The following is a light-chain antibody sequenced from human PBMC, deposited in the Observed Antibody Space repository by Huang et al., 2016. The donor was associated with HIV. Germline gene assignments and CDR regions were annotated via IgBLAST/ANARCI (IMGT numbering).Light chain of an antibody. CDR3: QQTYDTPPLS. Sequence: DIQMTQSPSSLSASVGDRVTITCRAGQSVSNYLNWYQHKPGMAPKLLIYAASSLQSWVPSRFSGSGSGTHFTLTISSLQPEDIATYYCQQTYDTPPLSFGGGTKV. CDR2: AAS. CDR1: QSVSNY. J-gene: IGKJ4*01. V-gene: IGKV1-39*01.